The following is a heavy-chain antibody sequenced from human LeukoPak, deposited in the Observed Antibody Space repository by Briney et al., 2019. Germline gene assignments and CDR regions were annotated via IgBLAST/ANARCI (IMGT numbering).Heavy chain of an antibody. CDR1: GYTFTSYD. J-gene: IGHJ4*02. CDR3: ARGLHPHSYDSSGHEDY. D-gene: IGHD3-22*01. CDR2: MNPNSGNT. V-gene: IGHV1-8*01. Sequence: GASVKVSCKASGYTFTSYDINWVRQATGQGLEWMGWMNPNSGNTGYAQKFQGRVTMTRNTSISTAYMELSSLRSEDTAVYYCARGLHPHSYDSSGHEDYWGQGTLVTVSS.